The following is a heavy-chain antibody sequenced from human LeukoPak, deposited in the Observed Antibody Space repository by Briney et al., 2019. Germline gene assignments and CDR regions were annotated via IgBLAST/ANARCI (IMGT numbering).Heavy chain of an antibody. CDR2: VHDGGST. Sequence: PSETLSLTCAVYGGSLSGYYWNWIRQPPGKGLEWIGEVHDGGSTNYNPSLKSRVTISVDTSKNQFSLKVSSVTATDTAMYYCARSPRSYYGSRSWIDYWGQGTLVTVSS. CDR3: ARSPRSYYGSRSWIDY. J-gene: IGHJ4*02. CDR1: GGSLSGYY. V-gene: IGHV4-34*01. D-gene: IGHD3-10*01.